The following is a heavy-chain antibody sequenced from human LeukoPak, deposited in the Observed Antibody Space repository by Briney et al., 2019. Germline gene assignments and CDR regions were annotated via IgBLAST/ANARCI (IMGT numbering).Heavy chain of an antibody. J-gene: IGHJ4*02. Sequence: GGSLRLSCAASGFTFGTYPMSWVRQAPGKGLEWVSSISSSSSYIYYADSVKGRFTISRDNAKNSLYLQMNSLRAEDTAVYYCARDTYRAFDYWGQGTLVTVSS. CDR3: ARDTYRAFDY. D-gene: IGHD1-26*01. V-gene: IGHV3-21*01. CDR2: ISSSSSYI. CDR1: GFTFGTYP.